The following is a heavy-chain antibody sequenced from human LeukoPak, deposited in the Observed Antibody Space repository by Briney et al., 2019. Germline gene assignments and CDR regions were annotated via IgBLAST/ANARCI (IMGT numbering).Heavy chain of an antibody. CDR1: NDSLSGYY. CDR2: IYYSGTT. V-gene: IGHV4-59*08. J-gene: IGHJ4*02. Sequence: SETLSLTRTVSNDSLSGYYWSWIRQPPGEGLEWIGHIYYSGTTNYNPSLQSRVTISVDTAKNQFSLKLSSVTAADTAVYYCARHSAAGARFDYWGQGTLVTVSS. D-gene: IGHD6-13*01. CDR3: ARHSAAGARFDY.